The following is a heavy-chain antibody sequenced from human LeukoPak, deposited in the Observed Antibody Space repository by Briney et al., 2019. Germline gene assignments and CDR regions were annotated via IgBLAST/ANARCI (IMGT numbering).Heavy chain of an antibody. J-gene: IGHJ4*02. CDR2: IYYSGST. V-gene: IGHV4-59*01. CDR1: GVSISSYY. CDR3: ARDRHTGGYSYGSFDY. D-gene: IGHD5-18*01. Sequence: SETLSLTCTVPGVSISSYYWSWIRQPPGKGLEWIGYIYYSGSTNYNPSLKSRVTISVDTSKNQFSLKMSSVPAADTAVYYCARDRHTGGYSYGSFDYWGQGTLVTVSS.